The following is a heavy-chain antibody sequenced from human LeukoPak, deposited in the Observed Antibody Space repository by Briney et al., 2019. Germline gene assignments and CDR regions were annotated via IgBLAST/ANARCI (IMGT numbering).Heavy chain of an antibody. D-gene: IGHD3-10*01. CDR2: IRSTANGYAT. CDR3: TGNYSGSGSYADFDY. J-gene: IGHJ4*02. Sequence: PGGSLRLSYAASGFTFSGSALHWVRQASGKGLEWVGRIRSTANGYATAYAASVKGRFTISRDDSKNTAYLQMDSLKTEDTAVYYCTGNYSGSGSYADFDYWGQGTLVTVSS. V-gene: IGHV3-73*01. CDR1: GFTFSGSA.